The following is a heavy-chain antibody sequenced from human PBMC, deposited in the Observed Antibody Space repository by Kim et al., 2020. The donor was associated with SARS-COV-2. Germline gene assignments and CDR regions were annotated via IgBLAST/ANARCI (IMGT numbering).Heavy chain of an antibody. CDR2: INTNTGNP. D-gene: IGHD2-2*01. J-gene: IGHJ4*02. CDR3: ARKNDCSSTSCYAGHGLLGY. Sequence: ASVKVSCKASGYTFTSYAMNWVRQAPGQGLEWMGWINTNTGNPTYAQGFTGRFVFSLDTSVSTAYLQISSLKAEDTAVYYCARKNDCSSTSCYAGHGLLGYWGQGTLVTVSS. CDR1: GYTFTSYA. V-gene: IGHV7-4-1*02.